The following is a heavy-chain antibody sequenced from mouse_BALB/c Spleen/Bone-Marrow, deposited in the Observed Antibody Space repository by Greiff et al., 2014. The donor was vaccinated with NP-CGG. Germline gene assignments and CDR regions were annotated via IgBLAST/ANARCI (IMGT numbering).Heavy chain of an antibody. J-gene: IGHJ3*01. Sequence: VQLQQPGAELVKPGASVKLSCTASGFNIKDTYMHWVKQRPEQGLEWIGRIDPANGNTKYDPKFQGKATITADTSSNTAYLQLSSLTPEDTAVYYCAAYYYGSSQFAYWGQGTLLTVSA. CDR3: AAYYYGSSQFAY. CDR1: GFNIKDTY. CDR2: IDPANGNT. D-gene: IGHD1-1*01. V-gene: IGHV14-3*02.